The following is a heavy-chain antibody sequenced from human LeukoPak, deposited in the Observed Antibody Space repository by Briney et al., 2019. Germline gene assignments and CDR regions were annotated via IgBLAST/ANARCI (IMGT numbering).Heavy chain of an antibody. CDR1: GYTLTELS. Sequence: ASVKVSCKVSGYTLTELSMHWVRQAPGKGLEWMGGFDPEDGETIYAQKFQGRVTMTEDTSTGTAYMELSSLRSEDTAVYYCARGPYYYGSGSGYGMDVWGQGTTVTVSS. D-gene: IGHD3-10*01. V-gene: IGHV1-24*01. CDR3: ARGPYYYGSGSGYGMDV. CDR2: FDPEDGET. J-gene: IGHJ6*02.